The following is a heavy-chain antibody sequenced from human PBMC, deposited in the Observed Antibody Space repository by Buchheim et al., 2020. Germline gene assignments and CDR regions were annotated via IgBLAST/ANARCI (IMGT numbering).Heavy chain of an antibody. CDR3: ARGRGYSYGGMDY. Sequence: QVQLQESGPGLVKPSQTLSLTCAVSGGSISSGGYSWSWIRQPPGKGLEWIGYIYYSGSTYYNPSLKSRVTISVDTTKNQFALKLSSVTAADTAVYYCARGRGYSYGGMDYWGQGTL. D-gene: IGHD5-18*01. CDR2: IYYSGST. J-gene: IGHJ4*02. V-gene: IGHV4-30-4*07. CDR1: GGSISSGGYS.